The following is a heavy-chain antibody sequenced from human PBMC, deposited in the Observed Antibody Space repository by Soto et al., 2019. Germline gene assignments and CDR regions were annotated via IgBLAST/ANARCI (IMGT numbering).Heavy chain of an antibody. D-gene: IGHD2-2*01. CDR1: GDSITSIYH. V-gene: IGHV4-38-2*01. CDR2: IYHSGTT. CDR3: ASRPIVVVPAAPGMAV. J-gene: IGHJ6*02. Sequence: TLSLTCAVAGDSITSIYHWAWIRQPPGRGLEWIASIYHSGTTHYNPSLKSRVTISVDTSKNQFSLKLSSVTAADTAVYYCASRPIVVVPAAPGMAVWGQGTTVTVSS.